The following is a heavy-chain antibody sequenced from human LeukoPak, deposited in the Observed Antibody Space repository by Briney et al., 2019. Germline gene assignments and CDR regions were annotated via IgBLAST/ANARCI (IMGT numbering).Heavy chain of an antibody. CDR2: IYHSGRT. CDR1: GGSISSPNW. CDR3: ARVGHNWFDP. D-gene: IGHD1-26*01. J-gene: IGHJ5*02. Sequence: SETLSLTCAVSGGSISSPNWWTWVRQPPGKGLEWIGEIYHSGRTNSNPPLESRVIMSVDKSKNQFSLKLTSVTAADTAVYYCARVGHNWFDPWGQGTLVTVSS. V-gene: IGHV4-4*02.